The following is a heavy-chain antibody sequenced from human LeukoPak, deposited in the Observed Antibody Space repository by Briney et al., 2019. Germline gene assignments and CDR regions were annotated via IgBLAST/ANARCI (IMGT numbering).Heavy chain of an antibody. V-gene: IGHV3-23*01. CDR3: AKERGYSSGWPDY. Sequence: GGSLRPSCAASGFTFSSYAMSWVRQAPGKGLEWVSAISGSGGSTYYAGSVKGRFTISRDNSKNTLYLQMNSLRAEDTAVYYCAKERGYSSGWPDYWGQGTLVTVSS. J-gene: IGHJ4*02. CDR1: GFTFSSYA. CDR2: ISGSGGST. D-gene: IGHD6-19*01.